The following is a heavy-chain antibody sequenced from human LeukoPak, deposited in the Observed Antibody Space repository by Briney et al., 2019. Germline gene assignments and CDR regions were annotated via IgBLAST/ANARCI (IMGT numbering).Heavy chain of an antibody. CDR2: INPAGTST. V-gene: IGHV3-74*01. CDR1: GFTFSSDW. CDR3: ARGISGNYGKFDY. J-gene: IGHJ4*02. D-gene: IGHD1-26*01. Sequence: GGSLRLSCEASGFTFSSDWMHWVRQAPGKGLVWISRINPAGTSTYYADSVKGRFSNSRDNAKNNVYLQMHSLGAEDTAVYYCARGISGNYGKFDYWGQGILVTVSS.